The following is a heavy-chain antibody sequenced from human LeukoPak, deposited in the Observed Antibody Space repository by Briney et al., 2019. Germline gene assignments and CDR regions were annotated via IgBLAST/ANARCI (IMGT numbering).Heavy chain of an antibody. CDR2: IYTSGST. CDR1: GGSISSYD. J-gene: IGHJ4*02. V-gene: IGHV4-4*07. CDR3: ARGGGEGDFYFDY. D-gene: IGHD2-21*02. Sequence: SETLSLTCTVSGGSISSYDWSWIRQPAGKGLEWIGRIYTSGSTNYNPSLKSRVTMSVDTSKNQFSLKLSSVTAADTVVYYCARGGGEGDFYFDYWGQGTLVTVSS.